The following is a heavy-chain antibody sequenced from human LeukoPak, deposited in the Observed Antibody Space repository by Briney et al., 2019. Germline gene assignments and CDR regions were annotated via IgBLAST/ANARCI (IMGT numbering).Heavy chain of an antibody. CDR1: GGSISSSSYY. CDR2: IFYNGST. CDR3: ARGYCSGGGCYPPGGWFDP. Sequence: SETLSLTCTVSGGSISSSSYYWGWIHQPPGKGLDWIGSIFYNGSTHYNPSLKSRVTISVDTSKNQFSLKLSSVTAADTAVYYCARGYCSGGGCYPPGGWFDPWGQGTLVTVSS. J-gene: IGHJ5*02. V-gene: IGHV4-39*01. D-gene: IGHD2-15*01.